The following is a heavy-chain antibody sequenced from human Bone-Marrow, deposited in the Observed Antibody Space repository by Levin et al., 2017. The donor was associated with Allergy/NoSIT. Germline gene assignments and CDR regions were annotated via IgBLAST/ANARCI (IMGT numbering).Heavy chain of an antibody. V-gene: IGHV3-23*01. Sequence: PAGGSLRLSCAASGFNFDTYAMSWVRQAPGKGLEWVSTISGSGRKTYHEDSVKGRITISRDNSKNTLYLQMNSLRADDTAVYYCAKDGASYCGGGTCWGAFVDWGQGTLVTVSS. J-gene: IGHJ4*02. CDR1: GFNFDTYA. CDR3: AKDGASYCGGGTCWGAFVD. D-gene: IGHD2-15*01. CDR2: ISGSGRKT.